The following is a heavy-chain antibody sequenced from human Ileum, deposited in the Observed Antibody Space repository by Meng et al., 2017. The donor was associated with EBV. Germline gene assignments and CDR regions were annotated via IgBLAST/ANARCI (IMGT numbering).Heavy chain of an antibody. V-gene: IGHV3-74*01. CDR2: INPDGSVI. CDR1: GFTLSSYW. J-gene: IGHJ4*02. Sequence: EVHVVESVGGLVQPGGSLRPSCAASGFTLSSYWVHWVRQAPGKGLVWVSRINPDGSVINYADSVKGRFTISRDNAKNTVYLQMNNLRADDTAVYYCAKDCFGDKDSWGQGTLVTVSS. D-gene: IGHD2-21*01. CDR3: AKDCFGDKDS.